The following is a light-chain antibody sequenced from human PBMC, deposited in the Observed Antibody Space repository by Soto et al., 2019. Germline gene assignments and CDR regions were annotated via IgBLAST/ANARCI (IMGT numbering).Light chain of an antibody. CDR1: QSVSSSY. V-gene: IGKV3D-20*02. J-gene: IGKJ5*01. CDR3: QQRSNWPIT. Sequence: EIVLTQSPGTLSLSPGERATLSCRASQSVSSSYLAWYQQTPGQAPRLLIYGASSRATGIPDRFSGSGSGTDFTLTISILEAEDVVVYYCQQRSNWPITFGQGTRLEI. CDR2: GAS.